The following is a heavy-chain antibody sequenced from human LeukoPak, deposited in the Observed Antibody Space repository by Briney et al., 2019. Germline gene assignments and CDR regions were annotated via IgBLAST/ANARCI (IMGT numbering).Heavy chain of an antibody. CDR1: GGSLSSGSYY. J-gene: IGHJ4*02. Sequence: SETLSLTCTVSGGSLSSGSYYWSWLRQPAGRGLEWIGRIYTSGSTNYNPSLKSRVTISVDTSKNQFSLKLSSVTAADTAVYYCARESIAAAGFDYWGQGTLVTVSS. CDR2: IYTSGST. D-gene: IGHD6-13*01. V-gene: IGHV4-61*02. CDR3: ARESIAAAGFDY.